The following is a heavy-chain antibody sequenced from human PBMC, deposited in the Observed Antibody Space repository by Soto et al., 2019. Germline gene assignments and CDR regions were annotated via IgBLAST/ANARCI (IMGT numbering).Heavy chain of an antibody. CDR1: GGTFSSYT. J-gene: IGHJ3*02. Sequence: SVKVSCKASGGTFSSYTISWVRQAPGQGLEWMGRIIPILGIANYAQKFQGRVTITADKSTSTAYMELSSLRSEDTAVYYCARGRDIVVVPAAIGSGDAFDIWGQGTMVTVSS. V-gene: IGHV1-69*02. CDR2: IIPILGIA. D-gene: IGHD2-2*01. CDR3: ARGRDIVVVPAAIGSGDAFDI.